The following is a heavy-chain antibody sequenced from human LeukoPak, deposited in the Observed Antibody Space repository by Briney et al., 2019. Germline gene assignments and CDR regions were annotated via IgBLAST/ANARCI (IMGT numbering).Heavy chain of an antibody. Sequence: QPGGSLRLSCAASGFTFSRSWMHWVRQAPGKGLMWVSRISTDGSTTLYADSVKGRFTISRDNAKNTLYLQMNSLGAEDTAVYYCTTVLSSNGYNLCDYWGQGSLVTVSS. CDR1: GFTFSRSW. CDR2: ISTDGSTT. V-gene: IGHV3-74*03. J-gene: IGHJ4*02. D-gene: IGHD5-18*01. CDR3: TTVLSSNGYNLCDY.